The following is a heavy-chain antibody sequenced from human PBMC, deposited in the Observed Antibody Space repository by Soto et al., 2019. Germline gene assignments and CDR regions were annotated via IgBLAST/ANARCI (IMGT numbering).Heavy chain of an antibody. J-gene: IGHJ6*02. CDR1: GYTFTSYD. V-gene: IGHV1-8*01. Sequence: ASVKVSCKASGYTFTSYDINWVRQATGQGLEWMGWMNPDSGNTGYAQKFQGRVTMTRDTSASTAYMELSSLRSEDTAVYYCARDPSYYGMDVWGQGTTVTVSS. CDR2: MNPDSGNT. CDR3: ARDPSYYGMDV.